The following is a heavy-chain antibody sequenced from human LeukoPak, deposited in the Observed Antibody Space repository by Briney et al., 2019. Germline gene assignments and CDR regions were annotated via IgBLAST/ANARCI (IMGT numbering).Heavy chain of an antibody. J-gene: IGHJ4*02. Sequence: PSETLSLTCTVSGGSISSSSYYWGWIRQPPGKGLEWVSAISGSGGITYYADSVKGRFTISRDNSKNTLYLQMNSLRAEDTAVYYCAKWAYYYGSGSYSHWGQGTLVTVSS. CDR3: AKWAYYYGSGSYSH. D-gene: IGHD3-10*01. CDR1: GGSISSSSYY. V-gene: IGHV3-23*01. CDR2: ISGSGGIT.